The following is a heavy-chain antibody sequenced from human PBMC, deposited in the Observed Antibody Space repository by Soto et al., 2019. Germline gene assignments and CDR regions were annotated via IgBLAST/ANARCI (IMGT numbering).Heavy chain of an antibody. D-gene: IGHD6-6*01. J-gene: IGHJ5*02. CDR3: ASVGHGSSSEGANWFDH. V-gene: IGHV4-31*03. Sequence: TLSLTCTVAGGSISSGDCCWSWLRQLRGQGLAWIGYIYYGGRSYFNPYLKSRLTRSVDTSKNQFSLQLSSVTAADTAVYYCASVGHGSSSEGANWFDHWGQGTLVTVSS. CDR2: IYYGGRS. CDR1: GGSISSGDCC.